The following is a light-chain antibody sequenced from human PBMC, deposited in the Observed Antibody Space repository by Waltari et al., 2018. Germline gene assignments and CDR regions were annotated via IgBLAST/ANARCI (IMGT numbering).Light chain of an antibody. Sequence: QTVVTQEPSLTVSPGGTITLTCASSTGAVTSGNYPNWFQQKPGTAPRPLIYTTNNKHSWTPARFAGSLLGGKAALTLSGVQPEDEADYYCLIYYGGIVVFGGGTKLTVL. V-gene: IGLV7-43*01. J-gene: IGLJ2*01. CDR3: LIYYGGIVV. CDR1: TGAVTSGNY. CDR2: TTN.